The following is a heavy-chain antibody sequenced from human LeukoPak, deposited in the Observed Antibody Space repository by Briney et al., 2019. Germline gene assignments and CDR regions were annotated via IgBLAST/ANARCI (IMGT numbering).Heavy chain of an antibody. V-gene: IGHV4-59*01. J-gene: IGHJ4*02. Sequence: SETLSLTCTVSGDSIGSYYWTWIRQPPGKGLEWIGYIYSSGSTNYNPSLKSRVTISVDTSKNQFSLKLTSVTAADTAVYYCARAPGGKEGEDHWGQGTLVTVSS. CDR2: IYSSGST. CDR3: ARAPGGKEGEDH. D-gene: IGHD2-8*02. CDR1: GDSIGSYY.